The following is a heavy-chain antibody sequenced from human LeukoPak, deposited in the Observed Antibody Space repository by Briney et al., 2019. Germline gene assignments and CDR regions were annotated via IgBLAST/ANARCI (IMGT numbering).Heavy chain of an antibody. V-gene: IGHV4-39*01. D-gene: IGHD2-2*01. CDR2: IYYSGIT. CDR3: ARLLIYCSSTSCHFDY. Sequence: SETLSLTCTVSGGSISSSNYYWGWVRQPPGKGLEWIGSIYYSGITYYNPSLKSRVTISVDTSNNQFSLKLSSVTAADTAMYYCARLLIYCSSTSCHFDYWGQGTLVTVSS. CDR1: GGSISSSNYY. J-gene: IGHJ4*02.